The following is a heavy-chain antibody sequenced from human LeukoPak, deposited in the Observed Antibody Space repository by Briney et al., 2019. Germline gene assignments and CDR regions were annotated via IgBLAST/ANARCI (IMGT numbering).Heavy chain of an antibody. J-gene: IGHJ4*02. CDR3: AKWSGDYPSYYLDY. V-gene: IGHV3-30*02. CDR1: GFTFGSYG. Sequence: GGSLRLSCAASGFTFGSYGLHWVRQAPGKGLEWVALIRSDGSSKNYADPVKGRFTISRDASKNTVYLQMNSLRAEDTAVYSCAKWSGDYPSYYLDYWGQGTLVTVSS. D-gene: IGHD4-17*01. CDR2: IRSDGSSK.